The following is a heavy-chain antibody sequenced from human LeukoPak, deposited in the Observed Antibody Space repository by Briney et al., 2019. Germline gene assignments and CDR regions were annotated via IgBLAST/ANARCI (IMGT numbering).Heavy chain of an antibody. CDR2: ISFDGSNI. J-gene: IGHJ4*02. Sequence: GRTLRLSCAASGFTFSNYAMHWVRQAPGKGLEWMAVISFDGSNIDYADSVKGRFTISRDNSKSTLYLKIITLRAEDTAVYYCARDSDIGGWGPYYFDSWGQGTLVTVSS. CDR1: GFTFSNYA. V-gene: IGHV3-30-3*01. CDR3: ARDSDIGGWGPYYFDS. D-gene: IGHD6-19*01.